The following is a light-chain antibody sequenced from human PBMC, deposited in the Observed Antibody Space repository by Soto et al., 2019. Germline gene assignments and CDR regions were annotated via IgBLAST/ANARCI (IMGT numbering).Light chain of an antibody. CDR3: LQDYVYPWT. CDR1: QGIGND. Sequence: GDRVTISCRASQGIGNDLGWYQQKPGKAPKLLSYEASTLQTGVASRFSGSGSGTDFTLTISSLQPEDFATYYCLQDYVYPWTFGQGTKVEVK. CDR2: EAS. J-gene: IGKJ1*01. V-gene: IGKV1-6*01.